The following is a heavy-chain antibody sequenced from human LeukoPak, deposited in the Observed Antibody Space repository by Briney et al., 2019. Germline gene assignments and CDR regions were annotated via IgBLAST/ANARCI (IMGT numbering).Heavy chain of an antibody. J-gene: IGHJ6*03. D-gene: IGHD3-3*01. CDR2: ISACNGNT. CDR3: ARDLKRFLEWLLPDYYYYYMDV. Sequence: ASVKVSCKASGYTFTSYGISWVRQAPGQGLEWMGWISACNGNTNYAQKLQGRVTMTTDTSTSTAYMELRSLRSDDTAVYYCARDLKRFLEWLLPDYYYYYMDVWGKGTTVTVSS. V-gene: IGHV1-18*01. CDR1: GYTFTSYG.